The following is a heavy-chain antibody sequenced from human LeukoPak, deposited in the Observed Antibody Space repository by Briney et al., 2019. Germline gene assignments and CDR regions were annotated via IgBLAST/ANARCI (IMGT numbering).Heavy chain of an antibody. D-gene: IGHD1-26*01. CDR3: AKDVRLGGGGMDV. J-gene: IGHJ6*01. CDR2: ISDSGANT. Sequence: GGSLRLSCAASGLTFSTYAMTWVRPAPGKGLEWVSLISDSGANTYYADSVKGRLTISRDNSKNRLSLQMNSLRAEDTAVYYGAKDVRLGGGGMDVGGQGTPASVS. V-gene: IGHV3-23*01. CDR1: GLTFSTYA.